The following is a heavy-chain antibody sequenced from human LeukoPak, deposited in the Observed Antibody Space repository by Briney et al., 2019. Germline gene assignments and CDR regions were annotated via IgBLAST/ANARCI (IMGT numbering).Heavy chain of an antibody. V-gene: IGHV3-48*01. CDR1: GLTFSSYS. J-gene: IGHJ4*02. Sequence: GGSLRLSCAASGLTFSSYSMNWVRQAPGKGLEWVSYISSSSGTIYYADSVKGRFTISRDNAKNSLYLQMNSLRAEDTAVYYCARDYRWATDYWGQGTLVTVSS. CDR3: ARDYRWATDY. D-gene: IGHD2-8*02. CDR2: ISSSSGTI.